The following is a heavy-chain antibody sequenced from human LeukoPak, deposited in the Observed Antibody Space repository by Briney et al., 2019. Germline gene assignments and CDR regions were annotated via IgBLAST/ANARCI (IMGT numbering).Heavy chain of an antibody. Sequence: GGSLRLSCAASGCTFSSYSMNWIRQAPGKGLEWVSSTSSSTSYIYYADSVKGRFTISKDNAKNSLYLQMNSLRAEDTAVYYCARAGGSTVSHSDYWGQGTLVTVSS. CDR2: TSSSTSYI. CDR3: ARAGGSTVSHSDY. V-gene: IGHV3-21*01. D-gene: IGHD4-17*01. CDR1: GCTFSSYS. J-gene: IGHJ4*02.